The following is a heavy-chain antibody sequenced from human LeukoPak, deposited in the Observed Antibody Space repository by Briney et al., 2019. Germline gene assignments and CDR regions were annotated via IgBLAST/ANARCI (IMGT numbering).Heavy chain of an antibody. V-gene: IGHV1-2*02. D-gene: IGHD2-15*01. Sequence: GASVKVSCKASGYTFTSYYMHWVRQAPGQGLEWMGWVNPNSGGTNYAQKFQGRVTMTRDTSISTAYMELSRLRSDDTAVYYCARDGGCSGGSCYPGWFDPWGQGTLVTVSS. CDR3: ARDGGCSGGSCYPGWFDP. J-gene: IGHJ5*02. CDR1: GYTFTSYY. CDR2: VNPNSGGT.